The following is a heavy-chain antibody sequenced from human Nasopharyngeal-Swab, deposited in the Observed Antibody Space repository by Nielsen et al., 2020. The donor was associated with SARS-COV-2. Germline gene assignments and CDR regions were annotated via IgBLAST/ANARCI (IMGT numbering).Heavy chain of an antibody. V-gene: IGHV3-69-1*01. CDR2: ISSSSYI. J-gene: IGHJ6*02. CDR3: ARDGLDYDFWSAYFMDV. D-gene: IGHD3-3*01. Sequence: WIRQPPGNGLEWVSSISSSSYIYYADSVKGRFTISRDNAKNSLYLQMNSLRAEDTAVYYCARDGLDYDFWSAYFMDVWGQGTTVTVSS.